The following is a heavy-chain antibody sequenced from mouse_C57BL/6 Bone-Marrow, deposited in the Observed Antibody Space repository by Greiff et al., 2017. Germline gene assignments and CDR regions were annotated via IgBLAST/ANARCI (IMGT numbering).Heavy chain of an antibody. CDR1: GFTFSDYY. CDR3: ARGGYGYSGFVH. Sequence: DVHLVESEGGLVQPGSSMKLSCTASGFTFSDYYMAWVRQVPEKGLEWVANINYDGSSTYYLDSLKSRFIFSRDNAKNILYLQMSSLKSEDTATYYCARGGYGYSGFVHGGRGTLVSVSA. D-gene: IGHD2-2*01. CDR2: INYDGSST. V-gene: IGHV5-16*01. J-gene: IGHJ3*01.